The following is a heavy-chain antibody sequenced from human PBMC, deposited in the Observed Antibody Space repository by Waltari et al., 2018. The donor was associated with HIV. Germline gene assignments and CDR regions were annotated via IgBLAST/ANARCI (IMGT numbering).Heavy chain of an antibody. CDR3: TTPVTTRG. J-gene: IGHJ4*02. CDR1: GFTFSSYW. CDR2: IKQEGSEE. D-gene: IGHD4-17*01. V-gene: IGHV3-7*03. Sequence: EVHLVESGGGLVQPGGSLRLSCAASGFTFSSYWMYWVRQAPGKGLEWVANIKQEGSEENYVDSVNGRFTISRDNAKNSMYLQMNSLRAEDTAVYYCTTPVTTRGWGQGTLVTVSS.